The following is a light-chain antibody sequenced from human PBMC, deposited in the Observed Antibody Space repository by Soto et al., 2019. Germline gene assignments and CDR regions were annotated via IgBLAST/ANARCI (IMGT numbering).Light chain of an antibody. J-gene: IGLJ1*01. CDR2: EVS. CDR3: SSYAGSNKSV. Sequence: QSALTQPPSASGSLGQSVTISCTGTISDVGAYNYVSWYQQHPGKAPKLTIYEVSKRPSGVTDRFSGSKSGNTASLSVSGLQAEDEDDYYCSSYAGSNKSVFGTGTKVTVL. V-gene: IGLV2-8*01. CDR1: ISDVGAYNY.